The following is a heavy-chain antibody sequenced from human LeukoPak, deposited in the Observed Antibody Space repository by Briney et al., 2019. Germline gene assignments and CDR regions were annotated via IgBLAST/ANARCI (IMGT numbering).Heavy chain of an antibody. CDR1: GFTFSDYS. CDR2: ISSSSNYI. J-gene: IGHJ4*02. D-gene: IGHD4-23*01. Sequence: PGGSLRLSCVASGFTFSDYSMNWVRQAPGKGLEWVSSISSSSNYIYYADSVKGRFTISRDNAKSSLFLQMNSLRAEDTAVYYCARGLSVVTNINTHPTPNYYFDYWGQGTLVTVSS. V-gene: IGHV3-21*01. CDR3: ARGLSVVTNINTHPTPNYYFDY.